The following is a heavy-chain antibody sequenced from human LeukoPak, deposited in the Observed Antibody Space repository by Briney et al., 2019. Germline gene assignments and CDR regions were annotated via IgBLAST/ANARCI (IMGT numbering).Heavy chain of an antibody. CDR2: ISAYNGNT. CDR1: GYTFTSYG. D-gene: IGHD4-23*01. V-gene: IGHV1-18*01. J-gene: IGHJ6*02. CDR3: ARDSAFYYGGRYGMDV. Sequence: GASVNVSCKASGYTFTSYGISWVRQAPGQGLEWMGWISAYNGNTNYAQKLQGRVTMTTDTSTSTAYMELRSLRSDDTAVYYCARDSAFYYGGRYGMDVWGQGTTVTVSS.